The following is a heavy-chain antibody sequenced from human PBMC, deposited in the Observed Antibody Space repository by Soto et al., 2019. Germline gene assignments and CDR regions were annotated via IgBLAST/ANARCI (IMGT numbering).Heavy chain of an antibody. V-gene: IGHV4-34*01. D-gene: IGHD2-2*01. Sequence: XTLSLPCAVYGGSFSNFEWSWIRQPPGKGLEWGGEINQSGSTTYNPSLKSRVTMSIDTSKTQFSLKLTAVTAADTDVYYCASKETYQLLSFDYWGQGTLVTVSS. CDR1: GGSFSNFE. J-gene: IGHJ4*02. CDR2: INQSGST. CDR3: ASKETYQLLSFDY.